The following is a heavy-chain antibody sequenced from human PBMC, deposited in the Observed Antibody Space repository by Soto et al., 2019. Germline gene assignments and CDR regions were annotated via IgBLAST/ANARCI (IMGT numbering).Heavy chain of an antibody. V-gene: IGHV1-3*01. J-gene: IGHJ6*03. CDR1: GYTFTSYA. CDR3: ARGPFSRSIAAAGTSPYYYYYYYMDV. Sequence: ASVKVSCKASGYTFTSYAMHWVRQAPGQRLEWMGWINAGNGNTKYSQKFQGEVTITRDKSASTAYMGLCSLRSEDTAVYYCARGPFSRSIAAAGTSPYYYYYYYMDVWGKGTTVTVSS. CDR2: INAGNGNT. D-gene: IGHD6-13*01.